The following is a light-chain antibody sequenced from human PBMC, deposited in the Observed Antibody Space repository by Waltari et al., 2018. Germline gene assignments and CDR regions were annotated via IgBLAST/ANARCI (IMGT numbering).Light chain of an antibody. CDR2: ASS. V-gene: IGKV1-39*01. CDR1: QNIDGF. J-gene: IGKJ2*01. CDR3: QQSYSTPLYS. Sequence: DIQMTQSPSSLSASVGDRVTITCRANQNIDGFLHCYQHKPCKAPKLLIYASSTLQSGVSSRFTGSGSGTYFTLSITSLQPEDVATYYCQQSYSTPLYSFGQGTKLEIK.